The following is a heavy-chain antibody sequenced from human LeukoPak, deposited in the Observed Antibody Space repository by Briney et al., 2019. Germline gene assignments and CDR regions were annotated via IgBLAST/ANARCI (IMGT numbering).Heavy chain of an antibody. J-gene: IGHJ4*02. V-gene: IGHV4-39*01. CDR1: GGSISSSDYY. Sequence: TTSETLSLTCTVSGGSISSSDYYWAWVRQPPGKGLEWIATIYYSGSTYYNPSPKSRVSISVVTSRSQFSLKLSSVTAADTAVYYCARRDGSYSRRLYYFDYWGQGTLVTVSS. CDR2: IYYSGST. CDR3: ARRDGSYSRRLYYFDY. D-gene: IGHD1-26*01.